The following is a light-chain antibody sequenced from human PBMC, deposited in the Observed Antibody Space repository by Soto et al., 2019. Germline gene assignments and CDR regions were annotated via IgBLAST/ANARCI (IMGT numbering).Light chain of an antibody. CDR2: DVN. CDR1: SSDVGGYNY. J-gene: IGLJ2*01. Sequence: QSALTQPPSASGSPGQSVTISCTGTSSDVGGYNYVSWYQQHPGKAPKLMIFDVNKRPSGVPDRFSGSKSGNTASLTVSGLQAEDEADYYCVSYAGSNTVVFGGGTKVTVL. V-gene: IGLV2-8*01. CDR3: VSYAGSNTVV.